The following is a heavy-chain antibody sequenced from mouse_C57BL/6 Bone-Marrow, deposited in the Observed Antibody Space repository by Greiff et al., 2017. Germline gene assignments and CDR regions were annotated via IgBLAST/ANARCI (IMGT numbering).Heavy chain of an antibody. Sequence: VQLQQSGAELARPGASVKLSCKASGYTFTSYGISWVKQRTGQGLEWIGEIYPRSGNTYYNEKFKGKATLTADKSSSTAYMEPRSLTSEDSAVYFCARRTTVRNYWGQGTTLTVSS. CDR2: IYPRSGNT. CDR3: ARRTTVRNY. CDR1: GYTFTSYG. D-gene: IGHD1-1*01. V-gene: IGHV1-81*01. J-gene: IGHJ2*01.